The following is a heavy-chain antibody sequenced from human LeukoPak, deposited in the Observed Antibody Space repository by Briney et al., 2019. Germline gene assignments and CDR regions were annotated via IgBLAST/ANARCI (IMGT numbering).Heavy chain of an antibody. V-gene: IGHV4-39*07. Sequence: PSETLSLTCSVSGGSISSSLYFWGWIRQPPGKGLEWIGEINHSGSTYYNPSLKSRVTISVDTSKNQFSLKLSSVTAADTAVYYCARTKSEWLPDAFDIWGQGTMVTVSS. D-gene: IGHD3-3*01. J-gene: IGHJ3*02. CDR1: GGSISSSLYF. CDR2: INHSGST. CDR3: ARTKSEWLPDAFDI.